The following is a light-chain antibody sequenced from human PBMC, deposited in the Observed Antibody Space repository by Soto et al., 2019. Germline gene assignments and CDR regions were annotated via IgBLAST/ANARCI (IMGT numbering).Light chain of an antibody. CDR2: AAS. CDR1: DSISSSY. Sequence: ELVLTQSPGTLSLSPGERATLSCRASDSISSSYLAWYQQKPGQAPRLLIYAASSRATGTPDRFSGSGSGTDFTLTISRLEPEEFAVYYCQQYGSSPLCSFGQGTKLEIK. CDR3: QQYGSSPLCS. J-gene: IGKJ2*02. V-gene: IGKV3-20*01.